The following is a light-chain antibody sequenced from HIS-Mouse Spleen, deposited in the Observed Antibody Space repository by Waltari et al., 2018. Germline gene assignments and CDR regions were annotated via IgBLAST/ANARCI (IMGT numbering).Light chain of an antibody. V-gene: IGLV3-9*01. CDR1: NSGSQN. Sequence: SYELTQPLSVSVALGQTASVTCGGTNSGSQNVHWYQQKPGQAPVLVIYRDSNRPSGIPERFSGSNSGNTATLTISRAQAGDEADYYCQVWDSSTVVFGGGTKLTVL. CDR3: QVWDSSTVV. CDR2: RDS. J-gene: IGLJ2*01.